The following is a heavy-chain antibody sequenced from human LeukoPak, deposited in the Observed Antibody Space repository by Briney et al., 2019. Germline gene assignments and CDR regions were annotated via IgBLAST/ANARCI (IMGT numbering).Heavy chain of an antibody. CDR2: IYYSGST. D-gene: IGHD6-13*01. CDR3: ARDSGGAAGGSGMGYGFDI. CDR1: GGSISSYS. J-gene: IGHJ3*02. Sequence: ETLSLTCTVSGGSISSYSWSWIRQPPGKGLEWTGYIYYSGSTSSNPSLGSRLTISGDTSKNQFSLRLSSVTAADTAMYYCARDSGGAAGGSGMGYGFDIWGQGTMVTVSS. V-gene: IGHV4-59*01.